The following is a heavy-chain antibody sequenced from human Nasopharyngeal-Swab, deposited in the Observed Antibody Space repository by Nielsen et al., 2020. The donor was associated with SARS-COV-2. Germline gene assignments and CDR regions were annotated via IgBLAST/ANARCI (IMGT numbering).Heavy chain of an antibody. Sequence: GESLKISCVASGFTLADYYMDWVRQAPGKGLEWLGHSRVKANSYTAEYAASVTGRFTFSREESKNVLYLQMNSLKTEDTAVYYCARVGTCYNDWCGSYDSWGQGTLVTVSS. CDR3: ARVGTCYNDWCGSYDS. CDR2: SRVKANSYTA. J-gene: IGHJ4*02. CDR1: GFTLADYY. D-gene: IGHD3-9*01. V-gene: IGHV3-72*01.